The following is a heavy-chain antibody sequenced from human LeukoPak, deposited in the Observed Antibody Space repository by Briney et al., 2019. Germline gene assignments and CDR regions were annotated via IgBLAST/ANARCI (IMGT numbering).Heavy chain of an antibody. CDR2: ISANNGSS. Sequence: ASVKVSCKASGYTFTNYDISWVRQAPGQGLEWMGWISANNGSSNFAQKVQGRVTMTTDTSTSTAYMELRSLRSDDTAVYYCARDVGSYSRNLYYFDYWGQGTLVSVSS. V-gene: IGHV1-18*01. CDR3: ARDVGSYSRNLYYFDY. J-gene: IGHJ4*02. CDR1: GYTFTNYD. D-gene: IGHD5-18*01.